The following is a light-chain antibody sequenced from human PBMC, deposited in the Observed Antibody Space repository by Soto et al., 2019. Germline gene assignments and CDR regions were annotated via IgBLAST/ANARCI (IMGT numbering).Light chain of an antibody. CDR1: SSDVGSYNY. V-gene: IGLV2-14*01. CDR2: EVS. Sequence: QSVLTQPASVSGSPGQSITISCTGTSSDVGSYNYVSWYQQHPGKAPKLMIYEVSNRPSGVSNRFSGSKSGNTASLTISGLQAEDEADYYRSSYTSSSTLVVFGGGTQLTVL. J-gene: IGLJ2*01. CDR3: SSYTSSSTLVV.